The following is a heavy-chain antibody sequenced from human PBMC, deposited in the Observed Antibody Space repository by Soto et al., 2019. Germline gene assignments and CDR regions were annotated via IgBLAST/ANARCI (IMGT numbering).Heavy chain of an antibody. J-gene: IGHJ3*01. CDR3: ASGVGGLGGSSGWPDYAFDV. CDR2: IVPLPGTT. D-gene: IGHD6-19*01. V-gene: IGHV1-69*01. Sequence: QVQLVQSGAAVRKPGSSVKVSCKASGGTFTKYAITWVRQAPRQGLEWMGGIVPLPGTTHYEQKFRGRVTIGADESTSTAYLELSSLGSEDTAVYYCASGVGGLGGSSGWPDYAFDVWGQGTMVIVSS. CDR1: GGTFTKYA.